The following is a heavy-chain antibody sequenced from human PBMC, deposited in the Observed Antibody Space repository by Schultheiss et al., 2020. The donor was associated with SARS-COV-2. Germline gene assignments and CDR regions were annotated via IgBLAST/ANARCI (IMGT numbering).Heavy chain of an antibody. CDR1: GASVSNNN. V-gene: IGHV4-59*02. J-gene: IGHJ3*02. Sequence: SETLSLTCNVSGASVSNNNWNWVRQAPGEGLEWIGYFYNGRNANYNPSLKTRLTLSVDTSKNQLYLTLRSVTPADTAVYYCARWVTAAGSTGDAFDIWGQGTMVTVSS. D-gene: IGHD6-13*01. CDR2: FYNGRNA. CDR3: ARWVTAAGSTGDAFDI.